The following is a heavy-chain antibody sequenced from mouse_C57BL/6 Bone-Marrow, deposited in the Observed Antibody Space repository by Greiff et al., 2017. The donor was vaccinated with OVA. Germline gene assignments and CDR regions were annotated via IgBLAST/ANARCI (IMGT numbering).Heavy chain of an antibody. J-gene: IGHJ1*03. D-gene: IGHD2-3*01. CDR1: GYAFTNYL. CDR2: INPGSGGT. V-gene: IGHV1-54*01. Sequence: QVQLQQSGAELVRPGTSVKVSCKASGYAFTNYLIEWVKQRPGQGLEWIGVINPGSGGTNYNEKFKGKATLTADKSSSTAYMQLSSLTSEDSAVYFCARSLYDGYWYFDGWGTGTTVTVSS. CDR3: ARSLYDGYWYFDG.